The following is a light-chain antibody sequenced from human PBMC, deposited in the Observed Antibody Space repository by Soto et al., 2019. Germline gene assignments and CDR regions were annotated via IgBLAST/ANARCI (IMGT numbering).Light chain of an antibody. CDR2: EVN. CDR3: TSCITANTRCV. V-gene: IGLV2-14*01. CDR1: SSDIGRYNY. Sequence: QSALTQPASVSGSPGQSITISCTGTSSDIGRYNYVSWFQQHPGKVPKLVIFEVNYRPSGVSDRFSGSKSGNTASLTITGLQAEDEADYYCTSCITANTRCVFGSGTKLTAL. J-gene: IGLJ1*01.